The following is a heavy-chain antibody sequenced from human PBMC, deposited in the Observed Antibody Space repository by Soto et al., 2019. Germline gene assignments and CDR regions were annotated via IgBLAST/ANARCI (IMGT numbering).Heavy chain of an antibody. D-gene: IGHD3-10*01. CDR2: INHSGST. Sequence: LSLTCAVYGGSFSGYYWSWIRQPPGKGLEWIGEINHSGSTNYNPSLKSRVTISVDTSKNQFSLKLSSVTAADTAVYYCARGWGSSGTPFDIWGQGTMVTVS. J-gene: IGHJ3*02. V-gene: IGHV4-34*01. CDR1: GGSFSGYY. CDR3: ARGWGSSGTPFDI.